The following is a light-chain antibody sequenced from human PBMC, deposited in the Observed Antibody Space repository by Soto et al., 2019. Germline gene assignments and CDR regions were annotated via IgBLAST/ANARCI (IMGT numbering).Light chain of an antibody. V-gene: IGLV2-14*03. CDR1: SSDVGGYNY. Sequence: QSALTQPASVSASPGQSITISCTGTSSDVGGYNYVSWYQQHPGKAPKLMIYDVTIRPSGVSTRFSGSKSGNTASLTISGLQAEDEADYYCSSYTSSSTVIFGGGTKLTVL. CDR3: SSYTSSSTVI. J-gene: IGLJ2*01. CDR2: DVT.